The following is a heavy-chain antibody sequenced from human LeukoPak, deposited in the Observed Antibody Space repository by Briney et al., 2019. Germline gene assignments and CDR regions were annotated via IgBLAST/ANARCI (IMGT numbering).Heavy chain of an antibody. J-gene: IGHJ4*02. CDR3: AWGGMAAFDS. CDR1: GFTFSDYY. V-gene: IGHV3-11*04. Sequence: GGSLRLSCAASGFTFSDYYMSWIRQAAGKGLEWVAYISSSGNTRYYADSVKGRFTISRDNAKNSLYLQINGLRAEDTAVYYCAWGGMAAFDSWGEGTQVTVSS. D-gene: IGHD3-16*01. CDR2: ISSSGNTR.